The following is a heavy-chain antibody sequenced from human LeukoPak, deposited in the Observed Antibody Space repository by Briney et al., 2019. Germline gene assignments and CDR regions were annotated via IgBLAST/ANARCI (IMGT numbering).Heavy chain of an antibody. CDR2: VDRSSDST. CDR1: GFTFSSYA. J-gene: IGHJ4*02. Sequence: GGSLRLSCAASGFTFSSYAMNWVRQAPGRGLEWVSAVDRSSDSTYYAESVKGRFTVSRDNSKSTLFLEMNSLRAEDTAVYYCARGRGADYGGNSGYFDYWGQGTLVTVSS. CDR3: ARGRGADYGGNSGYFDY. D-gene: IGHD4-23*01. V-gene: IGHV3-23*01.